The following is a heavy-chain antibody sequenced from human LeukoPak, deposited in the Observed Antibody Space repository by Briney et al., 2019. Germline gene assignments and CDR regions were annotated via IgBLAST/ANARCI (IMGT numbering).Heavy chain of an antibody. Sequence: PGGSLRLSCAASGFTVSSNYMSWVRQAPGKGLEWVSVIYSGGSTYYADSVKGRFTISRDNSKNTLYLQMNCLRAEDTAVYYCARDLYCGGDCYPYYYYGMDVWGQGTTVTVSS. CDR1: GFTVSSNY. V-gene: IGHV3-53*01. CDR2: IYSGGST. D-gene: IGHD2-21*02. J-gene: IGHJ6*02. CDR3: ARDLYCGGDCYPYYYYGMDV.